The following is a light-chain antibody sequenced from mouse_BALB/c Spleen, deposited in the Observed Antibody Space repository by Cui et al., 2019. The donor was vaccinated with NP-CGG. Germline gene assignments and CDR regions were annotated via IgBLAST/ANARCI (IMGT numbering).Light chain of an antibody. CDR1: TGAVTTSNY. V-gene: IGLV1*01. J-gene: IGLJ1*01. Sequence: QAVVTQESALTTSPGETVTLTCRSRTGAVTTSNYANWVQEKPDNLFTGLIGGTNNRAPGVPARFSGFLIGDKAALTITGAQTEDEAIYFCALWYSNHWVFGGGTKLTVL. CDR2: GTN. CDR3: ALWYSNHWV.